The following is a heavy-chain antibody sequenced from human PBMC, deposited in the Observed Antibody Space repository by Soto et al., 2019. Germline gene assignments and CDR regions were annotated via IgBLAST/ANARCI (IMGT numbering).Heavy chain of an antibody. CDR3: ASQQLVHYYYGMDV. V-gene: IGHV4-39*01. CDR2: IYYSGSI. CDR1: GGSISSSSYY. D-gene: IGHD6-13*01. J-gene: IGHJ6*02. Sequence: QLQLQESGPGLVKPSETLSLTCTVSGGSISSSSYYWGWIRQPPGKGLEWIGSIYYSGSIYYNPSLKSRVTISVDTSKNQFSLKLSSVTAADTAVYYCASQQLVHYYYGMDVWGQGTTVTVSS.